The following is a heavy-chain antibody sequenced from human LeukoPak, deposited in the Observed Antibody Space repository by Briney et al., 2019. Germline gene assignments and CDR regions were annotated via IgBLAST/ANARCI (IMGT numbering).Heavy chain of an antibody. V-gene: IGHV4-38-2*02. CDR1: GYSISSGFY. CDR2: IFRSGDT. Sequence: PSETLSLTCTVSGYSISSGFYWGWIRQPPGKGLEWIGTIFRSGDTNYNPSLKSRVTISVDTSKNQFSLKLSSVTAADTAVYYCARWTPCGWDCHILDYWGQGILVTVSS. J-gene: IGHJ4*02. CDR3: ARWTPCGWDCHILDY. D-gene: IGHD2-21*02.